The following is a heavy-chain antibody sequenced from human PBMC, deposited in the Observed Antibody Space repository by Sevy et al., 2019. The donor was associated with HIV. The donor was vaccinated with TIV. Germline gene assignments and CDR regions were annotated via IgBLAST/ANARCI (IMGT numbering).Heavy chain of an antibody. V-gene: IGHV4-59*01. Sequence: SETLSLTCTVSGGSISSYYWSWIRQPPGKGLEWIGYIYYSGSTNYTPSLKSRVTISVDTSKNQFSLKLSSVTAADTAVYYCARDRHVAAAGTSWFDPWGQGTLVTVSS. CDR3: ARDRHVAAAGTSWFDP. J-gene: IGHJ5*02. CDR2: IYYSGST. D-gene: IGHD6-13*01. CDR1: GGSISSYY.